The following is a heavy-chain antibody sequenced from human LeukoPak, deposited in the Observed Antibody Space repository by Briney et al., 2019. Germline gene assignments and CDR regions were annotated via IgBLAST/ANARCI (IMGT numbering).Heavy chain of an antibody. CDR3: ARVVCCSSTSCYTSCRPKYYYYYGMDV. Sequence: GGSLRLSCAASGFTFSSYAMHWVRQAPGKGLEWVAVISYDGSNKYYADSVKGRFTISRDNSKNTLYLQMNSLRAEDTAVYYCARVVCCSSTSCYTSCRPKYYYYYGMDVWGQGTTVTVSS. CDR2: ISYDGSNK. CDR1: GFTFSSYA. V-gene: IGHV3-30-3*01. J-gene: IGHJ6*02. D-gene: IGHD2-2*02.